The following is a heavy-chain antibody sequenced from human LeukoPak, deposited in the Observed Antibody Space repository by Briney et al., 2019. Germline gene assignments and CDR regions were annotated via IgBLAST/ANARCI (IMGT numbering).Heavy chain of an antibody. J-gene: IGHJ4*02. CDR1: GGSISSFY. D-gene: IGHD3-10*01. CDR3: ARGLRVRGWPY. Sequence: SETLSLTCTVSGGSISSFYWSWIRQPPGKGLEYIAYMHYSGVTNYNPSLKSRVTMSVDTSKNQFSLKLSSVTAADTAVYYCARGLRVRGWPYWGQGTLVTVSS. V-gene: IGHV4-59*12. CDR2: MHYSGVT.